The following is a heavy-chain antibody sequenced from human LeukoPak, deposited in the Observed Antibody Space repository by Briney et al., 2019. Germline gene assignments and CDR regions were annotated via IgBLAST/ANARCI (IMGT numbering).Heavy chain of an antibody. V-gene: IGHV4-61*02. J-gene: IGHJ4*02. CDR2: IYTSGST. D-gene: IGHD4-17*01. CDR3: ARSDYGDHYFDY. Sequence: PSETLSLTCTVSGGSISSGSYYWSWIRQPAGKGLEWIGRIYTSGSTNYNPSLKSRVIISVDTSKNQFSLKLSSVPAADTAVYYCARSDYGDHYFDYWGQGTLVTVSS. CDR1: GGSISSGSYY.